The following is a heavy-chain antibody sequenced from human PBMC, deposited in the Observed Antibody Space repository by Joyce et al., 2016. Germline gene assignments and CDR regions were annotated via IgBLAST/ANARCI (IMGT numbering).Heavy chain of an antibody. D-gene: IGHD2-2*02. CDR3: ATNHATGGYCSSTSCNTLDY. J-gene: IGHJ4*02. CDR1: GSTLSELS. CDR2: VDTEDGKT. V-gene: IGHV1-24*01. Sequence: QVQLVQSGAEVKKPGASVKVSCKLSGSTLSELSMHWVRQAPGKGLEYMGGVDTEDGKTVFAQKFQGRVTMTEDTSTDTAYMELGSLGSEDTAVYYCATNHATGGYCSSTSCNTLDYWGQGTLVTVSS.